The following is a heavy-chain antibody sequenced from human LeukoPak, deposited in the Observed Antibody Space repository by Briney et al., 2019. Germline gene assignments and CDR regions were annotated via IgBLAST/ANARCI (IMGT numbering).Heavy chain of an antibody. V-gene: IGHV1-69*04. CDR2: IIPILGIA. CDR1: GGTFSNYT. D-gene: IGHD5-24*01. CDR3: ARDRGWLQFDY. J-gene: IGHJ4*02. Sequence: SVTVSCKASGGTFSNYTISWVRQAPGQGREWMGRIIPILGIANYAQKFQGRVTITADKSTSTAYMELSSLRSEDTAVYYCARDRGWLQFDYWGQGTLVTVSS.